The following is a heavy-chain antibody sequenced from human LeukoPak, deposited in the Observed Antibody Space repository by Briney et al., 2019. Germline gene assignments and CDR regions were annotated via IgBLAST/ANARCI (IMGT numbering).Heavy chain of an antibody. CDR2: IKQDGSEK. D-gene: IGHD3-22*01. CDR3: TTESRARYYYDSSGYYGPPDFDY. V-gene: IGHV3-7*03. Sequence: GGSLRLSCAASGFTFSSYWMSWVRQAPGKGLEWVANIKQDGSEKYYVDSVKGRFTISRDNAKNSLYLQMNSLKTEDTAVYYCTTESRARYYYDSSGYYGPPDFDYWGQGTLVTVSS. J-gene: IGHJ4*02. CDR1: GFTFSSYW.